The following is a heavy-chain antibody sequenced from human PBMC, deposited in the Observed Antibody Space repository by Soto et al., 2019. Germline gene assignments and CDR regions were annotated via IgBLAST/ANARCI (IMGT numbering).Heavy chain of an antibody. CDR1: GGTFSSYA. CDR2: IIPIFGTA. V-gene: IGHV1-69*06. D-gene: IGHD3-3*01. CDR3: ARGGRDLRFLEWFPPYYGMDV. Sequence: ASVKVSCKASGGTFSSYAISWVRQAPGQGLEWMGGIIPIFGTANYAQKFQGRVTITADKSTSTAYMELSSLRSEDTAVYYCARGGRDLRFLEWFPPYYGMDVWGQGTTVTVSS. J-gene: IGHJ6*02.